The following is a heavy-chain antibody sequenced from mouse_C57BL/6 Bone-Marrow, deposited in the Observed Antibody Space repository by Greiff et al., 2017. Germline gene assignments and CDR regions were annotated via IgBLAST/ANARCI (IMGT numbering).Heavy chain of an antibody. CDR3: TRSSGPGLDY. J-gene: IGHJ2*01. CDR1: GFTFSSYA. D-gene: IGHD3-1*01. CDR2: ISRGGDYI. V-gene: IGHV5-9-1*02. Sequence: EVQVVESGEGLVKPGGSLKLSCAASGFTFSSYAMSWVRQTPEKRLEWVAYISRGGDYIYYADPVKGRFPISSDNARNTLYRQMSSLKAEDTAMDYCTRSSGPGLDYWGQGTTLTVSS.